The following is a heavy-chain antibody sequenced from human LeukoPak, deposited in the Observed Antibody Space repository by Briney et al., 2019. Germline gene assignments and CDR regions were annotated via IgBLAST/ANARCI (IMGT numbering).Heavy chain of an antibody. CDR2: INPNSGGT. J-gene: IGHJ3*02. CDR1: GYTFTGYC. V-gene: IGHV1-2*02. Sequence: ASVKVSCKASGYTFTGYCMHWVRQAPGQGLEWMGWINPNSGGTNYAQKFQGRVTMTRDTSISTAYMELSGLRSDDTAVYYCARSITVTNAFDIWGQGTMVTVSS. D-gene: IGHD4-17*01. CDR3: ARSITVTNAFDI.